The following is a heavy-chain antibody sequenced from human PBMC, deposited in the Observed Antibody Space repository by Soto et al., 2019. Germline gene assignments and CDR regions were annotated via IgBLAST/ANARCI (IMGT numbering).Heavy chain of an antibody. Sequence: SETLSLTCSVSGASIRSGGYYWSWLRQSPGKGLEWIGHIYYTGSTFYSPSLKSRLTISLDTSKNQFSPDLRSVTAADTAMYYCARIEMASIKWGRGTLVTVSS. CDR3: ARIEMASIK. CDR2: IYYTGST. J-gene: IGHJ4*02. CDR1: GASIRSGGYY. V-gene: IGHV4-31*03.